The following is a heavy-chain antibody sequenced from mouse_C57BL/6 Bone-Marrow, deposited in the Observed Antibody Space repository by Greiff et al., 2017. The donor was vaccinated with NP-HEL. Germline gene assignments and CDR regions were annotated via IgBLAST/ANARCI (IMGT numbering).Heavy chain of an antibody. CDR3: ARESNYWFAY. V-gene: IGHV1-42*01. D-gene: IGHD2-5*01. J-gene: IGHJ3*01. Sequence: QQESGPELVKPGASVKISCKASGYSFTGYYMNWVKQSPEKSLEWIGEINPSTGGTTYNQKFKAKATLTVDKSSSTAYMQLKSLTSEDSAVYYCARESNYWFAYWGQGTLVTVSA. CDR2: INPSTGGT. CDR1: GYSFTGYY.